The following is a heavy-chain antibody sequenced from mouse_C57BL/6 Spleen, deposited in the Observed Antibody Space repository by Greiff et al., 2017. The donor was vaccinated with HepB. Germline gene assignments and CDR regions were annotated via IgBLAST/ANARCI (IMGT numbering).Heavy chain of an antibody. CDR1: GFTFSDYG. Sequence: DVMLVESGGGLVKPGGSLKLSCAASGFTFSDYGMHWVRQAPEKGLEWVAYISSGSSTIYYADTVKGRFTISRDNAKNTLILQMTSLRYEDTAMYYCARGPYAMDYWGQGTSVTVSS. CDR3: ARGPYAMDY. V-gene: IGHV5-17*01. CDR2: ISSGSSTI. J-gene: IGHJ4*01.